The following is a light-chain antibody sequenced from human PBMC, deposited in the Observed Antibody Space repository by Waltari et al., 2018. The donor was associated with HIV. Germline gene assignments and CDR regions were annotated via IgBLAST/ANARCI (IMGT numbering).Light chain of an antibody. J-gene: IGLJ3*02. CDR3: ESYTSTSVWV. CDR1: SSEVAGYNY. Sequence: QSALTQPASVSGSPGQSITISCTGSSSEVAGYNYVSWYQQHPGKTPSLMIYDVSTRPSVVSDRFSGSKSGDTASLTISVRQAEDEADYYCESYTSTSVWVFGGWTRLTVL. V-gene: IGLV2-14*03. CDR2: DVS.